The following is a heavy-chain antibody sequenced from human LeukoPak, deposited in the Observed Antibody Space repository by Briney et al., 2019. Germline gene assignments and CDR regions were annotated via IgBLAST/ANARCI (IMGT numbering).Heavy chain of an antibody. J-gene: IGHJ4*02. V-gene: IGHV3-74*01. Sequence: GFLRLSCAASGFTFSKYWMHWVRRAPGKGLEWISRINSAGASASYAGSVRGRFTISRDNAKNTLYLQMNSLRAEDTAVYYCTGPELDYWGQGTLVTVSS. CDR1: GFTFSKYW. CDR3: TGPELDY. CDR2: INSAGASA.